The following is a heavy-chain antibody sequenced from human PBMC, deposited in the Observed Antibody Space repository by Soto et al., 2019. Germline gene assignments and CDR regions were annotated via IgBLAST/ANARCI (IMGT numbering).Heavy chain of an antibody. J-gene: IGHJ6*01. D-gene: IGHD3-3*01. V-gene: IGHV3-23*01. CDR3: AKDRILRFLEWLSEPDYYGMDV. CDR1: GFTFSSYA. CDR2: ISGSGGST. Sequence: PGGSLRLSCAASGFTFSSYAMSWVRQAPGKGLEWVSAISGSGGSTYYADSVKGRFTISRDNSKNTLYLQMNSLRAEDTAVYYCAKDRILRFLEWLSEPDYYGMDVWGQGTTVTVSS.